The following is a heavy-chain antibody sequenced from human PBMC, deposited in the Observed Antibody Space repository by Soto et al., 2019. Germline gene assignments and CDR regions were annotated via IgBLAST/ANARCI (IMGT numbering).Heavy chain of an antibody. CDR1: GGSISSYY. Sequence: PSETLSLTCTVSGGSISSYYWSWVRQPPGKGLEWIGEINHSGSTNYNPSLKSRVTISVDTSKNQFSLKLTSVTAADTAVYYCARYGSGECNRGSCYSPFDYWGQGTLVTVSS. CDR2: INHSGST. CDR3: ARYGSGECNRGSCYSPFDY. V-gene: IGHV4-34*01. J-gene: IGHJ4*02. D-gene: IGHD2-15*01.